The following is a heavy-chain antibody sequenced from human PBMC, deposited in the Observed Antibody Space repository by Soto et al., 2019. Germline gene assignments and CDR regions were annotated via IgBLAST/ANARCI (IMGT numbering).Heavy chain of an antibody. Sequence: ASVKVSCKASGCTFTSYDINWVRQATGQGLEWMGWMNPNSGNTGYAQKFQGGVTMTRNTSISTAYMELSSLRSEDTAVYYCARGQTLIGYCSSTSCYWTNWFDPWGQGTLVTVSS. CDR2: MNPNSGNT. D-gene: IGHD2-2*01. J-gene: IGHJ5*02. V-gene: IGHV1-8*01. CDR3: ARGQTLIGYCSSTSCYWTNWFDP. CDR1: GCTFTSYD.